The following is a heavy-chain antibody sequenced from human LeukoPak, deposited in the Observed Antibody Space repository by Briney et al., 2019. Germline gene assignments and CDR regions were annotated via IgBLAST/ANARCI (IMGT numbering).Heavy chain of an antibody. V-gene: IGHV3-11*01. CDR1: GFTFSDYY. D-gene: IGHD2-2*01. J-gene: IGHJ4*02. Sequence: TGGSPRLSCAASGFTFSDYYMSWIRQAPGKGLEWVSYISSSGSTIYYADSVKGRFTISRDNAKNSLYLQMNSLRAEDTAVYYCARDPCHGALDYWGQGALVTVSS. CDR2: ISSSGSTI. CDR3: ARDPCHGALDY.